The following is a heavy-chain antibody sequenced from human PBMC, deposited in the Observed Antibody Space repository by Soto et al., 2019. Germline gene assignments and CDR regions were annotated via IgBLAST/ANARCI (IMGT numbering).Heavy chain of an antibody. CDR3: AKAALSYYYGSGSPLYYGMDV. CDR2: IIPIFGTA. V-gene: IGHV1-69*13. J-gene: IGHJ6*02. D-gene: IGHD3-10*01. Sequence: SVKVSCKASGGTFSSYAISWVRQAPGQGLEWMGGIIPIFGTANYAQKFQGRVTITADESTSTAYMELSSLRSEDTAVYYCAKAALSYYYGSGSPLYYGMDVWGQGTTVTVSS. CDR1: GGTFSSYA.